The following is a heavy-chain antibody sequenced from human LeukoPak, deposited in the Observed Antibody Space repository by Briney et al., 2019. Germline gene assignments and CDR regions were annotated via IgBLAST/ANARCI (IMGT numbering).Heavy chain of an antibody. CDR3: ASQYTSSRIFDD. J-gene: IGHJ4*02. D-gene: IGHD6-13*01. CDR2: ISYDGSNK. V-gene: IGHV3-30-3*01. CDR1: GFTFSSYA. Sequence: GGSLRLSCAASGFTFSSYAMHWVRQAPGRGLEWVAIISYDGSNKYYADSVKGRFTISRDNAKNSLYLQMNSLRAEDTAVYFCASQYTSSRIFDDWGQGTLVTVSS.